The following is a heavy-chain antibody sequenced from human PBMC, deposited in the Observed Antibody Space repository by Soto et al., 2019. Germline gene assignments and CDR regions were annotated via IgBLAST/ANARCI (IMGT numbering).Heavy chain of an antibody. V-gene: IGHV3-9*01. CDR3: AKGRGALTVVSNWFDP. J-gene: IGHJ5*02. CDR2: INWNSGIT. D-gene: IGHD3-22*01. CDR1: GFAFGDHA. Sequence: GGSLRLSCAAIGFAFGDHAMHWMRQVPGKGLEWVAGINWNSGITGYADSVKGRFTISRDNANNSLHLEMNSLKSEDTALYYCAKGRGALTVVSNWFDPWGQGTLVTVSS.